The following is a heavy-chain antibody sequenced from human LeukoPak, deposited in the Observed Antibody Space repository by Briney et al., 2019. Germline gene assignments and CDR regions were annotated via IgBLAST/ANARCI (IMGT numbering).Heavy chain of an antibody. CDR3: ARDLGLTGNYGGHGMDV. Sequence: PGGSLRLACAASGLTFSNYAMPWVRQAPGKGLGWVAVISKDGRSKHYSDAVKGRVNISIDNSKRTQDLQMNRLTTEDTAVYYCARDLGLTGNYGGHGMDVWGQGTTVTVSS. V-gene: IGHV3-30*04. CDR1: GLTFSNYA. CDR2: ISKDGRSK. D-gene: IGHD3-9*01. J-gene: IGHJ6*02.